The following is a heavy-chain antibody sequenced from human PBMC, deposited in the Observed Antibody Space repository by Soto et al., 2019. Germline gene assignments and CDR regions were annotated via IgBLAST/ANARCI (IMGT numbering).Heavy chain of an antibody. CDR1: GGSVSSGSYY. CDR2: IYYSGST. Sequence: QVQLQESGPGLVKPSETLSLTCTVSGGSVSSGSYYWSWIRQPPGKGLEWIGYIYYSGSTNYNPSGKGVAAISVIPSEDPSSLMRSCVAAADAAVYYCAAWSTWGRCDYWGQGTPITVSS. J-gene: IGHJ4*02. V-gene: IGHV4-61*01. D-gene: IGHD3-16*01. CDR3: AAWSTWGRCDY.